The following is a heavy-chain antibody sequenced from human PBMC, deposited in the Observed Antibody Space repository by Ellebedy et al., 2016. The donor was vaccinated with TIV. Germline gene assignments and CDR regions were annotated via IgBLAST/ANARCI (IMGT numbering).Heavy chain of an antibody. Sequence: GESLKISCVGSGITLRSYSMTWVRQTPGEGLEWLAVISGSSLGSVTYYADSVKGRFTLSRDNSKNTLYLQMNSLRAEDTAVYYCAKMFGMGCGAPNWFDPWGQGTLVTVSS. CDR1: GITLRSYS. V-gene: IGHV3-23*01. CDR2: ISGSSLGSVT. J-gene: IGHJ5*02. CDR3: AKMFGMGCGAPNWFDP. D-gene: IGHD3-16*01.